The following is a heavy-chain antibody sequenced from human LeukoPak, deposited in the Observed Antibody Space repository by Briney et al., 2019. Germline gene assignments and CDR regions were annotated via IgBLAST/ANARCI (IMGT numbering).Heavy chain of an antibody. D-gene: IGHD2-15*01. CDR2: INHSGST. V-gene: IGHV4-34*01. Sequence: SETLSLTCAVYGGSFSGYYWSWVRQPPGKGLEWIGEINHSGSTNYNPSLKSRVTISVDTSKNQISLKLSSVTAADTAAYYCARAGGIRWGQGTLVTVSS. CDR1: GGSFSGYY. CDR3: ARAGGIR. J-gene: IGHJ4*02.